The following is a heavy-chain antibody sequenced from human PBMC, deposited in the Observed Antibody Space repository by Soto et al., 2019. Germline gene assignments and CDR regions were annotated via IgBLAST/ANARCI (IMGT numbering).Heavy chain of an antibody. CDR3: AREVHYDYVWGSYRPMGADV. V-gene: IGHV1-69*12. CDR2: IIPIFGTA. D-gene: IGHD3-16*02. CDR1: GGTFSNYA. Sequence: QVQLVQSGAEVKKPGSSVKVSCKASGGTFSNYAISWVRQAPGQGLEWMGGIIPIFGTANYAQKFQGRVTVPAEESTSTAYMELSSLRSEDTAVYYCAREVHYDYVWGSYRPMGADVWGQGTTVTVSS. J-gene: IGHJ6*02.